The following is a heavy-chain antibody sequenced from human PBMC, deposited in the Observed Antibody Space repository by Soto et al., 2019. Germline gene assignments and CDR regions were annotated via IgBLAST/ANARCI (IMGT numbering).Heavy chain of an antibody. J-gene: IGHJ4*02. CDR2: INSDGSST. Sequence: GGSLRLSCAASGFTFSSYWMHWVRQAPGKGLVWVSRINSDGSSTSYADSVKGRFTISRDNSKNTLYLQMNSLRAEDTAVYYCAKLSIAVAGLIDYWGQGTLVTVSS. V-gene: IGHV3-74*01. CDR3: AKLSIAVAGLIDY. CDR1: GFTFSSYW. D-gene: IGHD6-19*01.